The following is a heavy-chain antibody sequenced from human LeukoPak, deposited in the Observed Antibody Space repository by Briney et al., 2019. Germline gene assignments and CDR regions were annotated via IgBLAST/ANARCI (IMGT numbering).Heavy chain of an antibody. D-gene: IGHD3-22*01. CDR1: GFTFSRYW. Sequence: HPGGSLRLSCAASGFTFSRYWMHWVRHAPGKGLVWVSRIKSDGKTNYADSVKGRFTISRDNAKNTVSLQMDSLRAEDTGVYYCARAPSEVGGYYPEYFRHWGQGTLVTVSS. CDR3: ARAPSEVGGYYPEYFRH. J-gene: IGHJ1*01. CDR2: IKSDGKT. V-gene: IGHV3-74*01.